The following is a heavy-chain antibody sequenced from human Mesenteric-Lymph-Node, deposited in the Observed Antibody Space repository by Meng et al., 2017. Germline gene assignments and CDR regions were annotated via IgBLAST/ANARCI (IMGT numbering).Heavy chain of an antibody. J-gene: IGHJ4*02. D-gene: IGHD3-10*01. CDR2: IYWDDDK. CDR3: ARIKTSVLLWFGELYALDY. CDR1: GFSLSTSGVG. V-gene: IGHV2-5*02. Sequence: SGPTLVKPTQTLTLTCTFSGFSLSTSGVGVGWIRQPPGKALEWLALIYWDDDKRYSPSLKSRLTITKDTSKSQVVLTMTNMDPVDTATYYCARIKTSVLLWFGELYALDYWGQGTLVTVSS.